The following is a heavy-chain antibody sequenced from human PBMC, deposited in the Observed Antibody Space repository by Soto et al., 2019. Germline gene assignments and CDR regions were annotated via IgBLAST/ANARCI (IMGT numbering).Heavy chain of an antibody. D-gene: IGHD1-1*01. V-gene: IGHV3-48*03. CDR3: VREGGSLAFDS. Sequence: EVQLVASGGDLVPPGGSFRLSCAVSGLTFSTDEMNWVRQAPGKGLEWLAYISYTSTTIKYADSVKGRFAVSRDNAKKSLYLQMNNLRVEDTAIYYCVREGGSLAFDSWGQGTLVTVSS. J-gene: IGHJ4*02. CDR2: ISYTSTTI. CDR1: GLTFSTDE.